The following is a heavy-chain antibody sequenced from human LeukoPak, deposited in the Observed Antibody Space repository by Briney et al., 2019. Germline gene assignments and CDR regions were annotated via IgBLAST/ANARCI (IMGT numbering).Heavy chain of an antibody. Sequence: SVKVSCKASGGTFSSYAISWVRQAPGQGLEWMGRIIPILGIANYAQKLQGRVTITADKSTSTAYMELSSLRSEDTAVYYCAREFGDDYWGQGTLVTVSS. CDR1: GGTFSSYA. CDR3: AREFGDDY. D-gene: IGHD3-10*01. J-gene: IGHJ4*02. CDR2: IIPILGIA. V-gene: IGHV1-69*04.